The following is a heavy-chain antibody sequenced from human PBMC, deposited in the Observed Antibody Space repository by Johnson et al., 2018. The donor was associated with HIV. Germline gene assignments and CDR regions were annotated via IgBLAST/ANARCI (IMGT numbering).Heavy chain of an antibody. CDR3: ARDAYYGSGSYSQRNTFDV. V-gene: IGHV3-NL1*01. Sequence: QVQLVESGGGVVQPGGSLRLSCAGSGFTFSSYGMHWVRQAPGKGLEWVSFIYSGGSTYYADSVRGRFTISRDNSKNALYLQMSSLRPEDTAVYYCARDAYYGSGSYSQRNTFDVWGQGTMVAVSS. CDR2: IYSGGST. CDR1: GFTFSSYG. D-gene: IGHD3-10*01. J-gene: IGHJ3*01.